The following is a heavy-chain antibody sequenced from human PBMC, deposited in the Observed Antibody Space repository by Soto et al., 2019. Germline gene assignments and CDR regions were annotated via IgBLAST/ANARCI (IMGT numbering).Heavy chain of an antibody. Sequence: GAAVKVSCKASGYTFTSYGISWVRQAPGQGLEWKGRISAYNGNTNNAQKHQSRITMTTDTSTSTAYMELRSLRSDDTAMYYCARDGETTVTYIDYWGQGTLVTVSS. V-gene: IGHV1-18*01. CDR2: ISAYNGNT. D-gene: IGHD4-17*01. J-gene: IGHJ4*02. CDR1: GYTFTSYG. CDR3: ARDGETTVTYIDY.